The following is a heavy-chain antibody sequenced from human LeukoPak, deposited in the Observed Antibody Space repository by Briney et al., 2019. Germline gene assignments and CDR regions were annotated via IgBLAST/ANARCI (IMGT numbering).Heavy chain of an antibody. Sequence: GGSLRLSCVASGFTLSNYWMHWVRQAPGKGLEWVGRIKSKTDGGTTDYAAPVKGRFTISRDDSKNTLYLQMNSLKTEDTAVYYCTTDGTWFGELFAFDPWGQGTLVTVSS. CDR3: TTDGTWFGELFAFDP. D-gene: IGHD3-10*01. V-gene: IGHV3-15*01. J-gene: IGHJ5*02. CDR1: GFTLSNYW. CDR2: IKSKTDGGTT.